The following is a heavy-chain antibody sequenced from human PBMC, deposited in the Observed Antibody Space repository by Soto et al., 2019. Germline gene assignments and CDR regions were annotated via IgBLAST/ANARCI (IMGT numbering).Heavy chain of an antibody. CDR1: GFTFSSYA. D-gene: IGHD3-22*01. CDR2: ISGSGGST. J-gene: IGHJ4*02. V-gene: IGHV3-23*01. Sequence: PVGSLRLSCAASGFTFSSYAMSWVRQAPGKGLEWVSAISGSGGSTYYADSVKGRFTISRDNSKNTLYLQMNSLRAEDTAVYYCAKDPPYDSSGYYFSFDYWGQGTLVTVSS. CDR3: AKDPPYDSSGYYFSFDY.